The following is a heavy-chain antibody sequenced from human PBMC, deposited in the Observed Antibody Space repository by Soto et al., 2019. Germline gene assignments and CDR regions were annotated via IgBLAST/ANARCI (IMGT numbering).Heavy chain of an antibody. CDR2: IYATGTT. Sequence: SETLSLTCTVSGASISGFSWSWIRKSAGKGLEWIGRIYATGTTDYNPSFKRRVMMSVDTSKKQFSLKLRSVTAADTAVYYCVRDGKKDLRGWFDTWGQGMSVTVSS. V-gene: IGHV4-4*07. D-gene: IGHD1-1*01. J-gene: IGHJ5*02. CDR1: GASISGFS. CDR3: VRDGKKDLRGWFDT.